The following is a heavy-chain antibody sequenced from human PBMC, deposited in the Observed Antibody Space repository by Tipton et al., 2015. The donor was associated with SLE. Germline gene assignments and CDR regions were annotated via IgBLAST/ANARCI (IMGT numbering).Heavy chain of an antibody. CDR1: GFTFSDYA. Sequence: SLRLSCAVSGFTFSDYAMNWVRQAPGKGLEWVSFISGNSGTTAYADFVKGRFTISRVNSRNTMYLEMNTLGAEDTALYYCAKGLSPKFYDHSGYAFGSWGQGTLVIVSS. CDR2: ISGNSGTT. J-gene: IGHJ4*02. CDR3: AKGLSPKFYDHSGYAFGS. D-gene: IGHD5-12*01. V-gene: IGHV3-23*01.